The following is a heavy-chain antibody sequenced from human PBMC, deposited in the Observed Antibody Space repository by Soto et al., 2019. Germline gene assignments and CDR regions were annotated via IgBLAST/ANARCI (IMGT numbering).Heavy chain of an antibody. D-gene: IGHD1-26*01. CDR1: GVSLSTSGMC. CDR3: AHRGGSYRAVDY. CDR2: LYWDDDK. V-gene: IGHV2-5*02. J-gene: IGHJ4*02. Sequence: QITLKESGPTLVKPTQTLTLTCTVSGVSLSTSGMCVGWIRQPPGKALEWLALLYWDDDKRYSPSLKSRLTITKDTSKNQVVLTMTNMDPVDTATYYCAHRGGSYRAVDYWGQGTLVTVSS.